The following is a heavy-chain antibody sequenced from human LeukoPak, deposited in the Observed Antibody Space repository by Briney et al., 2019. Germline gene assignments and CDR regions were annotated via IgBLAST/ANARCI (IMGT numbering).Heavy chain of an antibody. Sequence: SETLSLTCTVSGGSISSYYWTWIRQPPGKGLEWIGHIYHTGNTNYNPSLKSRVIMSVDTSKNQHSLNLNSVTPADTAVYYCAGGGQWLVYDCWGQGTLVTVTS. D-gene: IGHD6-19*01. V-gene: IGHV4-59*01. CDR1: GGSISSYY. CDR3: AGGGQWLVYDC. J-gene: IGHJ4*02. CDR2: IYHTGNT.